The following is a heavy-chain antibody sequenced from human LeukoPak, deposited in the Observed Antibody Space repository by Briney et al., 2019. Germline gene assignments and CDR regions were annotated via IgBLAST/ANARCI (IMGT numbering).Heavy chain of an antibody. D-gene: IGHD3-16*02. CDR2: IYTSGST. J-gene: IGHJ4*02. CDR3: ARTVHLGELSPYYFDY. Sequence: SETLSLTCTVSGGSISSYYWSWIRQPAGKGLEWIGRIYTSGSTNYNPSLKSRVTMSVDTSKNQFSLKLSSVTAADTAVYYCARTVHLGELSPYYFDYWGQGTLVTVSS. CDR1: GGSISSYY. V-gene: IGHV4-4*07.